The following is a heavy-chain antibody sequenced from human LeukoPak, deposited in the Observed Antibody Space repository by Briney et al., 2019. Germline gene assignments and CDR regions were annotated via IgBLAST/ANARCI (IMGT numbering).Heavy chain of an antibody. J-gene: IGHJ2*01. Sequence: ASVKVSCKASGYTFTSYYMHWVRRAPGQGLEWMGIINPSGGSTSYAQKFQGRVTITADKSTSTAYMELSSLRSEDTAVYYCARDGYYYGSGIDWYFDLWGRGTLVTISS. CDR1: GYTFTSYY. D-gene: IGHD3-10*01. V-gene: IGHV1-46*01. CDR3: ARDGYYYGSGIDWYFDL. CDR2: INPSGGST.